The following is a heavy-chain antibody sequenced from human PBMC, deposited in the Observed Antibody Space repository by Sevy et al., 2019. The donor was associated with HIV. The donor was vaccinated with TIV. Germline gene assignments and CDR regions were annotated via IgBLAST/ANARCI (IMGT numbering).Heavy chain of an antibody. D-gene: IGHD3-10*01. J-gene: IGHJ4*02. CDR3: ARGTYYYASRTEEFDY. Sequence: GGSLRLSCAASGFTFSSYGMHWVRQAPGKGLEWVALIWYDGSSKYYADSVKGRFTISRDNSKNTLYLQMNSLRAEDTAVYYCARGTYYYASRTEEFDYWGQGTLVTVSS. CDR2: IWYDGSSK. V-gene: IGHV3-33*01. CDR1: GFTFSSYG.